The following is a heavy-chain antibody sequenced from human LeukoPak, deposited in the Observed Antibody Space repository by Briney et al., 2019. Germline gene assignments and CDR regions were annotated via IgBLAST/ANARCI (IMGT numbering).Heavy chain of an antibody. V-gene: IGHV4-34*01. Sequence: SETLSLTCAVYGGSFSGYYSSWIRQPPGKGLEWIGEINHSGSTNYNPSLKSRVTISVDTSKNQFSLKLSSVTAADTAVYYCARGGWSAFDIWGQGTMVTVSS. D-gene: IGHD2-15*01. J-gene: IGHJ3*02. CDR3: ARGGWSAFDI. CDR1: GGSFSGYY. CDR2: INHSGST.